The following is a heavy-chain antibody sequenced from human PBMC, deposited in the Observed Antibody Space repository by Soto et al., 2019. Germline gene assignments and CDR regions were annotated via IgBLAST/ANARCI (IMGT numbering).Heavy chain of an antibody. CDR3: TREGGYCSGGSCRWFDP. Sequence: EVQLVESGGGLAKPGGSLRLSCAASGFTFGSYSMNWVRQAPGKGLEWISSISSASYIYYADSVKGRFTISRDNAKNSLYLQMNSLRAEDTAVYYCTREGGYCSGGSCRWFDPWGQGTLVTVSS. J-gene: IGHJ5*02. CDR2: ISSASYI. V-gene: IGHV3-21*01. D-gene: IGHD2-15*01. CDR1: GFTFGSYS.